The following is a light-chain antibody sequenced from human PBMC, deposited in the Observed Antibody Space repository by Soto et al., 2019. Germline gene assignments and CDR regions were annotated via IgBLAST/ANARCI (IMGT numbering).Light chain of an antibody. CDR3: MQGTHWHLLT. Sequence: DVVMTQSPLSLPVTLGQPASISCRSSQSLVYSDGNTYLNWFQQRPGQSPRRLIYKVSNRDSGVPDRFSGSGSGTDFTLKISRVEAEDVGVYYCMQGTHWHLLTFGGGTKVEIK. CDR1: QSLVYSDGNTY. J-gene: IGKJ4*01. CDR2: KVS. V-gene: IGKV2-30*01.